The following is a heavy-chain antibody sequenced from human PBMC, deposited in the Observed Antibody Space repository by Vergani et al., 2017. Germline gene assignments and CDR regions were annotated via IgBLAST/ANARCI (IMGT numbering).Heavy chain of an antibody. V-gene: IGHV3-21*01. CDR2: ISSSVSYI. CDR1: GFTFSSYS. CDR3: ATKGRYCTNGVCYQLDY. J-gene: IGHJ4*02. Sequence: VQLVESGGGLVKPGGSLRLSCAASGFTFSSYSMNWVRQAPGKGLEWVSSISSSVSYIYYADSVKGRFTISRDKAKNSLYLQMNSLRAEDTAVYYCATKGRYCTNGVCYQLDYWGQGTLVTVSS. D-gene: IGHD2-8*01.